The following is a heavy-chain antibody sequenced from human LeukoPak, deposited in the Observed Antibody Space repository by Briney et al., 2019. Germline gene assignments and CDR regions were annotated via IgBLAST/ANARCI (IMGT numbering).Heavy chain of an antibody. V-gene: IGHV3-23*01. CDR1: GFTFSSYA. Sequence: GGSLRLSCAASGFTFSSYAMSWVRQAPGKGLELVSAISGSGGSTYYADSVKGRFTISRDNSKNTLYLQMNSLRAEDTAVYYCAKVPNYDSSGYYSVYFDYWGQGTLVTVSS. CDR2: ISGSGGST. CDR3: AKVPNYDSSGYYSVYFDY. D-gene: IGHD3-22*01. J-gene: IGHJ4*02.